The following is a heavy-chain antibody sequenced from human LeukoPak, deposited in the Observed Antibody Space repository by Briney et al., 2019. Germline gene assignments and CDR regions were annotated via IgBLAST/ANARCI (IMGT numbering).Heavy chain of an antibody. D-gene: IGHD3-10*01. J-gene: IGHJ6*02. CDR1: GFTFSSYA. V-gene: IGHV3-30-3*01. CDR2: ISYDGSNK. Sequence: GRSLRLSCAASGFTFSSYAMHWVRQAPGKGLEWVAVISYDGSNKYYADSVKGRFTISRDNSKNTLYLQMNSLRAEDTAVYYCARDRTDLTYYYGMDVWGQGTTVTVSS. CDR3: ARDRTDLTYYYGMDV.